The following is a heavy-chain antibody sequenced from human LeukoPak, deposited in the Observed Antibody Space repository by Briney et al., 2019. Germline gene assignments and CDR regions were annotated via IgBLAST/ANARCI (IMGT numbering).Heavy chain of an antibody. Sequence: GGSLRLSCAASGFTFSSYWMSWVRQAPGKGLEWVANIKQDGSEKYYADSVKGRFTISRDNSKNTLYLQMNSLRAEDTAVYYCAKDLSSYYYYYYYMDVWGKGTTVTVSS. V-gene: IGHV3-7*01. CDR3: AKDLSSYYYYYYYMDV. CDR1: GFTFSSYW. J-gene: IGHJ6*03. CDR2: IKQDGSEK.